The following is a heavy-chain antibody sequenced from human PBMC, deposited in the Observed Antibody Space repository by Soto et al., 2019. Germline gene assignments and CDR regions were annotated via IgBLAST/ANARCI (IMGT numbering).Heavy chain of an antibody. J-gene: IGHJ1*01. CDR2: INWNSGSI. CDR1: GFTFDDYA. CDR3: VKDESINWYSGHFRH. D-gene: IGHD6-13*01. Sequence: GGALRLSCAASGFTFDDYAMHWVRQVPGKGLEWVSGINWNSGSIGYGDSVKGRFAISRDNAKNSLHLQMNSLSAEDTAFYYCVKDESINWYSGHFRHWGQGTLVTVSS. V-gene: IGHV3-9*01.